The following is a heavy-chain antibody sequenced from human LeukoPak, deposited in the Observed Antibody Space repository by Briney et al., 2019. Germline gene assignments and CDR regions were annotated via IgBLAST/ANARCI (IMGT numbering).Heavy chain of an antibody. D-gene: IGHD6-13*01. CDR1: GFTFDDYA. CDR2: ISWNSGSI. V-gene: IGHV3-9*01. CDR3: AKVAAFYFDY. J-gene: IGHJ4*02. Sequence: SLRLSCAASGFTFDDYAMHWVRQAPGKGLEWVSGISWNSGSIGYADSVKGRFTISRDNAKNSLYLQMNSLRAEDTALYYCAKVAAFYFDYWGQGTLVTVSS.